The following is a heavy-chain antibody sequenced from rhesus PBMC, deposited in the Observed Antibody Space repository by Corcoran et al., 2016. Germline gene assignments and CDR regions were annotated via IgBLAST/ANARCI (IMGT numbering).Heavy chain of an antibody. J-gene: IGHJ6*01. V-gene: IGHV1S2*01. D-gene: IGHD5-24*01. CDR2: INPYNGNT. CDR1: GYTFTDYY. Sequence: QVQLVQSGAEVKKPGSSVKVSCKASGYTFTDYYMHWVRQAPRQGLEWRGWINPYNGNTKYAQKFQGRVTMTRDTSTSTAYMELSSLRSEDTAVYYCARQLAAGTVNEVYGLDSWGQGVVVTVSS. CDR3: ARQLAAGTVNEVYGLDS.